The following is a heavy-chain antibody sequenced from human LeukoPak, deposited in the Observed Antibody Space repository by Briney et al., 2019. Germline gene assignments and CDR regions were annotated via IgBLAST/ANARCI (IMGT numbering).Heavy chain of an antibody. CDR3: ASLPRYCSGGSCYGF. V-gene: IGHV3-53*01. CDR2: IYSGGST. Sequence: HPGGSLRLSCAASGFTVSSNNMSWVRQAPGKGLEWVSVIYSGGSTYYADSVKGRFTISRDNSKNTLYLQMNSLRAEDTAVYYCASLPRYCSGGSCYGFWGQGTLVTVSS. D-gene: IGHD2-15*01. CDR1: GFTVSSNN. J-gene: IGHJ4*02.